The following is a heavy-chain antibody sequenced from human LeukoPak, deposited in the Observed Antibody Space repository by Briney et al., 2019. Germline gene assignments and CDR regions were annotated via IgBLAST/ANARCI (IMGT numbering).Heavy chain of an antibody. Sequence: SETLSLTCTVSGGSISTFYLIWIRQPPGKGLECVGYIYQSGSTNYNPSLKSRDTISVDTSKNQFSLKLSYVSAGETDVYYCAIDGYSAHYGLWGQGTLVTVSS. V-gene: IGHV4-59*01. CDR1: GGSISTFY. CDR3: AIDGYSAHYGL. J-gene: IGHJ4*02. D-gene: IGHD1-26*01. CDR2: IYQSGST.